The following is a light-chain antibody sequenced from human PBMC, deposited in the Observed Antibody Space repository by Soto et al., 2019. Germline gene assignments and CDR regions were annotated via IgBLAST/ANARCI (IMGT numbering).Light chain of an antibody. V-gene: IGKV3-11*01. J-gene: IGKJ5*01. CDR3: QQRHNWPIT. CDR1: ETIGGL. Sequence: EIVLTQSAATLSLSPGERATLSCMASETIGGLLAWYQQRPGQPPRLLIYDTSNRATGIPARFSGSGSGTDFTLTISGLEPADLGVYYCQQRHNWPITFGQGTRLEIK. CDR2: DTS.